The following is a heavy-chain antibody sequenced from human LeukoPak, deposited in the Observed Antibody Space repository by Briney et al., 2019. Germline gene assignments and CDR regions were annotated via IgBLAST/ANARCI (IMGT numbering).Heavy chain of an antibody. CDR2: ISGSGGST. J-gene: IGHJ4*02. CDR3: AREGLLDSKGDLGFDY. CDR1: GFTFSSYA. V-gene: IGHV3-23*01. D-gene: IGHD3-22*01. Sequence: PGGSLRLSCAASGFTFSSYAMSWVRQAPGKGLEWISAISGSGGSTYYADSVKGRFTISRDNAKSSLFLQMNSLRAEDMAVYYCAREGLLDSKGDLGFDYWGQGTLVTVSS.